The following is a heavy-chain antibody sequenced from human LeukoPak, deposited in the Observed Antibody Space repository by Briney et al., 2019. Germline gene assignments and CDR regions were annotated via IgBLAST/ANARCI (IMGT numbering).Heavy chain of an antibody. J-gene: IGHJ5*02. D-gene: IGHD3-10*01. CDR1: GGSISSSY. Sequence: SETLSLTCTVSGGSISSSYWSWVRQPPGKGLEWIGYICYSGSTNYNPSPKSRVTISVDTSKNQFSLKLSSVTAADTAVYYCARGGHGKRGITMVRGVNDWFDPWGQGTLVTVSP. CDR3: ARGGHGKRGITMVRGVNDWFDP. CDR2: ICYSGST. V-gene: IGHV4-59*08.